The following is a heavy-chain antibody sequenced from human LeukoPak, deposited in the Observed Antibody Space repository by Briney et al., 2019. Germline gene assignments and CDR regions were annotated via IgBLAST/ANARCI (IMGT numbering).Heavy chain of an antibody. CDR3: TRGPDYSKTGY. CDR2: IYTSGST. J-gene: IGHJ4*02. Sequence: SETLSLTCTVSGGSISSYYWSWIRQPAGKGLEWIGRIYTSGSTNYNPSLKSRVTMSIDTSKNQFSLKLTSVTAADTAVYYCTRGPDYSKTGYWGQGTLVTVSS. D-gene: IGHD4-11*01. V-gene: IGHV4-4*07. CDR1: GGSISSYY.